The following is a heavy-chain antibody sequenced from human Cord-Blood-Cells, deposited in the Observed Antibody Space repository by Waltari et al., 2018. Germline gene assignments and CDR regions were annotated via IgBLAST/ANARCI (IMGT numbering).Heavy chain of an antibody. CDR1: GYTFTSYG. Sequence: QVQLVQSGAEVKKPGDSVKVSCKASGYTFTSYGISWVRQASGQGLEWMGWISAYNGNTNYAQKLQGRVTMTTDTATSTAYMELRSLGSDYTAVYYCARDDLSSSWSGDTYNWFYPWGQVTLVTVSS. V-gene: IGHV1-18*04. CDR3: ARDDLSSSWSGDTYNWFYP. J-gene: IGHJ5*02. D-gene: IGHD3-3*01. CDR2: ISAYNGNT.